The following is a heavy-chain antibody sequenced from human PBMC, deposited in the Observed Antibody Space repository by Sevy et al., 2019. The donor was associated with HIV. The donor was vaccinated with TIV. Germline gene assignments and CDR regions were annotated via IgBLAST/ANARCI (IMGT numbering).Heavy chain of an antibody. J-gene: IGHJ4*02. V-gene: IGHV3-7*03. CDR1: GFTFSGYW. D-gene: IGHD2-2*01. Sequence: GGSLRLSCAASGFTFSGYWMHWVRQAPGKGLEWVANINEDGTTKYYVHSVKGRFTISRDNAKKSLFLQMNNLRVDDTAIYYCARAIGAAAAYWGQGTLVTVSS. CDR2: INEDGTTK. CDR3: ARAIGAAAAY.